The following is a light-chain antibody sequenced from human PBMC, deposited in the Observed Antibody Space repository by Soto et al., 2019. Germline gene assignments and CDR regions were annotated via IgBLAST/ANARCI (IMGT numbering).Light chain of an antibody. V-gene: IGLV2-8*01. CDR2: EVN. Sequence: QSALTQPPSASGSPGQSVAISCTGTSSDVGGYNYVSWYQQHPGKAPKLMIYEVNKRPSGVPDRFSGSKSGNTASLTVSGLQAEDEADYYCISYAGSSNVFGTGTKLPVL. CDR3: ISYAGSSNV. J-gene: IGLJ1*01. CDR1: SSDVGGYNY.